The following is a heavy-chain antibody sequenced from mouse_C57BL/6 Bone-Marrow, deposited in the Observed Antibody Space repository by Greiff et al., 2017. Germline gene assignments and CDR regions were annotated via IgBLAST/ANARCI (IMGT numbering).Heavy chain of an antibody. Sequence: EVHLVESGGGLVQPGGSMKLSCVASGFTFSNYWMNWVRQSPEKGLEWVAQIRLKSDNYATHYAVSVKGRFTISRADSKSSVYLQMNNLRAEDTGIYYCTGALLLPHWYSDVWGTGTTVTVSS. D-gene: IGHD1-2*01. CDR3: TGALLLPHWYSDV. CDR1: GFTFSNYW. CDR2: IRLKSDNYAT. J-gene: IGHJ1*03. V-gene: IGHV6-3*01.